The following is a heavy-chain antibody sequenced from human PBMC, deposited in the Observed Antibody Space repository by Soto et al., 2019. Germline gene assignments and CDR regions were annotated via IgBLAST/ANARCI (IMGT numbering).Heavy chain of an antibody. CDR3: AWCLAARDHYYYYYGMDV. V-gene: IGHV1-69*06. CDR2: IIPIFGTA. Sequence: QVQLVQSGAEVKKPGSSVKVSCKASGGTFSSYAISWVRQAPGQGLEWIGGIIPIFGTANYAQKLQGRVTITADKATSTAYMELSLLRSEDTAMYYCAWCLAARDHYYYYYGMDVWGQGTTVTVSS. CDR1: GGTFSSYA. J-gene: IGHJ6*02. D-gene: IGHD6-6*01.